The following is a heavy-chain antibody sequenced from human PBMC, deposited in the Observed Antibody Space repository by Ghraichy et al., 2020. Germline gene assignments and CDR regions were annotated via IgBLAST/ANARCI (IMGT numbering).Heavy chain of an antibody. V-gene: IGHV3-23*01. CDR3: AKDRGAYYYDSGGQRFDY. D-gene: IGHD3-22*01. Sequence: GGSLRLSCAASGFTFSGYAMTWVRQAPGKGLEWVSSISESNSITYYADSVKGRFTISRDNSKDTLYLQMNSLRAEDTAVYYCAKDRGAYYYDSGGQRFDYWGQGTLGTGST. CDR2: ISESNSIT. J-gene: IGHJ4*02. CDR1: GFTFSGYA.